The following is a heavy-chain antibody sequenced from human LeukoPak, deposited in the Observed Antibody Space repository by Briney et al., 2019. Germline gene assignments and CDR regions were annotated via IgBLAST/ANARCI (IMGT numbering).Heavy chain of an antibody. V-gene: IGHV3-9*01. CDR1: GFTFDDYA. J-gene: IGHJ4*02. D-gene: IGHD3-22*01. CDR3: AKDIRYSSGYLFDY. Sequence: GRSLRLSCAASGFTFDDYAMHWVRQAPGKGLEWVSGISWNSGSIGYADSVKGRFTISRDNAKNSLYLQMNSLRAEDTASYYCAKDIRYSSGYLFDYWGQGALVTVSS. CDR2: ISWNSGSI.